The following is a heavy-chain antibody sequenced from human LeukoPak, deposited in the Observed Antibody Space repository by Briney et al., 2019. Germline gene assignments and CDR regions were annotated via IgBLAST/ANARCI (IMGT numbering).Heavy chain of an antibody. Sequence: PGGSMRLSCAASGFTFSDYGMTWVRQAPGKGLEWVSGIDWNGGTTAYADSVKGRFTISRDNAKNSLFLQMNSLRVEDTALYYCARDLETGYSVSGSSFDYWGQGTLVTVSS. CDR1: GFTFSDYG. CDR3: ARDLETGYSVSGSSFDY. D-gene: IGHD3-10*01. CDR2: IDWNGGTT. V-gene: IGHV3-20*04. J-gene: IGHJ4*02.